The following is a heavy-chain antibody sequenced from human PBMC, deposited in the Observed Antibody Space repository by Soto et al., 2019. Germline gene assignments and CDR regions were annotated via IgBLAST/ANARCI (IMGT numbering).Heavy chain of an antibody. Sequence: EVQLVASGGGLVQPGGSLRLSCAASGFIFSDHYMDWVRQAPGKGLEWLGRSKNKANSYTTDYAASVKGRFTVSRDYSKNSLYLKMNSLKSEDTAVYYCTSAVSATRASGLDVWGQGTTVTVSS. CDR3: TSAVSATRASGLDV. D-gene: IGHD2-15*01. J-gene: IGHJ6*02. CDR1: GFIFSDHY. CDR2: SKNKANSYTT. V-gene: IGHV3-72*01.